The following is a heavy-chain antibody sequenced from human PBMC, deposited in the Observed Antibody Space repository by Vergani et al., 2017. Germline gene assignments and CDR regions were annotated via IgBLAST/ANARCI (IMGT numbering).Heavy chain of an antibody. Sequence: QVQLVQSGAEVKKPGSSVKVSCKASGCTFSSYAISWVRQAPGQGLEWMGGIIPIFGIANYAQKFQGRVTMTRDTSISTAYMELSRLRSDDTAVYYCARGPFITMIVVVPRDYWGQGTLVTVSS. D-gene: IGHD3-22*01. V-gene: IGHV1-69*17. CDR1: GCTFSSYA. CDR2: IIPIFGIA. J-gene: IGHJ4*02. CDR3: ARGPFITMIVVVPRDY.